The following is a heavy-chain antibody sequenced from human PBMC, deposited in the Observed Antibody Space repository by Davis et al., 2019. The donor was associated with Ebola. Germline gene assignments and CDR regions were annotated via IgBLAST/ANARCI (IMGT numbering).Heavy chain of an antibody. V-gene: IGHV4-34*01. J-gene: IGHJ4*02. D-gene: IGHD3-16*02. CDR3: ARAVWGSYRTFDY. CDR1: GGSFSGYY. CDR2: INHSGST. Sequence: MPSETLSLTCAVYGGSFSGYYWSWIRQPPGKGLEWIGEINHSGSTNYSPSLKSRVTISVDTSKNQFSLKLSSVTAADTAVYYCARAVWGSYRTFDYWGQGTLVTVSS.